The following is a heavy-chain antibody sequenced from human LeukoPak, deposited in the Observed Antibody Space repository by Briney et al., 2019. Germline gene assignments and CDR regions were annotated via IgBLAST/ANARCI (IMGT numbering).Heavy chain of an antibody. D-gene: IGHD3-3*01. J-gene: IGHJ3*02. CDR1: GYTFTSYY. V-gene: IGHV1-46*01. Sequence: ASVKVSFKASGYTFTSYYMHWVRQAPGQGLEWMGIINPSGGSTSYAQKFQGRVTMTRDTSTSTVYMELSSLRSEDTAVYYCARDLGEYYDFWSGYSLDAFDIWGQGTMVTVSS. CDR2: INPSGGST. CDR3: ARDLGEYYDFWSGYSLDAFDI.